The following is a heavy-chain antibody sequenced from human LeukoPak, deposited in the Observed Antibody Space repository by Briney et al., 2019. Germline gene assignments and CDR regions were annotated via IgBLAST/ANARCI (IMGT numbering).Heavy chain of an antibody. CDR3: ARGGAKYDFWSGYYSTFDY. CDR2: ISHSGST. J-gene: IGHJ4*02. V-gene: IGHV4-38-2*02. D-gene: IGHD3-3*01. Sequence: SETLSLTCTVSGYSISSGYYWGWIRQPPGKGLEWIGSISHSGSTYDNPSLQSRVTISVDTSKNQFSLKLSSVTAADTAVYYCARGGAKYDFWSGYYSTFDYWGQGTLVTVSS. CDR1: GYSISSGYY.